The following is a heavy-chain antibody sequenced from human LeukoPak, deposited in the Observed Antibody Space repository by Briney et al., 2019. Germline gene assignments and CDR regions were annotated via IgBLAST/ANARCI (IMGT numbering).Heavy chain of an antibody. D-gene: IGHD4-17*01. CDR1: GYTFTSYD. J-gene: IGHJ6*03. Sequence: ASVKVSCKASGYTFTSYDINWVRQATGQGLEWMGWMNPNSGNTGYAQKFQGRVTITRNTSISTAYMELSGLRSEDTAVYYCARQSARVTTGYYYYYYMDVWGKGTTVTVSS. CDR2: MNPNSGNT. V-gene: IGHV1-8*03. CDR3: ARQSARVTTGYYYYYYMDV.